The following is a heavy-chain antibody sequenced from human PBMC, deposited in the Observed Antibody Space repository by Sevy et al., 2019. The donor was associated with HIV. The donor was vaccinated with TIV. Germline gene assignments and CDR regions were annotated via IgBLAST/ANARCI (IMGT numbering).Heavy chain of an antibody. CDR3: ARDHHYSDAFDI. J-gene: IGHJ3*02. V-gene: IGHV4-59*01. CDR2: IYFSGRT. Sequence: SETLSLTCTVSGGSISSYYWSWIRQPPGKGLEWIGYIYFSGRTNYNPSLKSRVTISVETSKNQFSLKLSSVTAADTAVYYCARDHHYSDAFDIWGQGTMVTVSS. CDR1: GGSISSYY. D-gene: IGHD3-10*01.